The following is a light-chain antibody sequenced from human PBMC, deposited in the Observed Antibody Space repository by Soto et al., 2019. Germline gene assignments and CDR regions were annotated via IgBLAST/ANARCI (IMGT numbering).Light chain of an antibody. CDR3: NSYAGNNWV. J-gene: IGLJ3*02. V-gene: IGLV2-8*01. CDR2: EVS. CDR1: SSDVGGYNY. Sequence: QSALTQPPSASGSPGQSVTISCTGTSSDVGGYNYVSWYQHHPGKAPKLMIYEVSKRPSGVPDRFSGSKSGNTASLPVSGLQAEDEADYYCNSYAGNNWVFGGGTKLTVL.